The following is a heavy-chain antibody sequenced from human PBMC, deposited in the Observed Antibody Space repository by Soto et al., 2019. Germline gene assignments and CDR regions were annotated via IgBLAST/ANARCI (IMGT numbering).Heavy chain of an antibody. Sequence: EVQMLESGGGLVQPGGSLRLSCAASGFLFSTYAVSWVRQAPGKGLEWVSVISDSGSNTYTADSVKGRFTITRDNSKDTLYLQMNSLRVEDTALYYCAKNRRPHYFGSGDAFDIWGQGTMVTVSS. CDR3: AKNRRPHYFGSGDAFDI. V-gene: IGHV3-23*01. CDR1: GFLFSTYA. D-gene: IGHD3-22*01. CDR2: ISDSGSNT. J-gene: IGHJ3*02.